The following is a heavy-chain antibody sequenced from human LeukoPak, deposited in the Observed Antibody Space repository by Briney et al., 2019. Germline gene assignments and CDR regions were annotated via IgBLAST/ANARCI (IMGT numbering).Heavy chain of an antibody. J-gene: IGHJ6*03. CDR1: GFSFNTHT. V-gene: IGHV3-48*01. CDR3: ARGLYYMDV. Sequence: GGSLRLSCAASGFSFNTHTLAWVRQAPGKGLERVSYISGSTTVIHYADSVKGRFTISRDNAKNSLYLQMSSLKVEDTAIYYCARGLYYMDVWGNGTTVTVSS. CDR2: ISGSTTVI.